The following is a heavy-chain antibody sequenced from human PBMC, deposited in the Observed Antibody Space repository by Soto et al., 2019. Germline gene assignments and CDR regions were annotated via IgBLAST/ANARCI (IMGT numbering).Heavy chain of an antibody. CDR2: TKGDGSKE. V-gene: IGHV3-7*01. J-gene: IGHJ3*02. CDR3: ARDQYYAVATGCYDVFDT. CDR1: GFTLSTFW. Sequence: EVQLVESGGGLAQPGGSLRLSCSASGFTLSTFWMAWLRQAPGKGLEWVSNTKGDGSKESYLDSVKGRFTISRDNDKNSLYVHNTRLRAKNTALDYFARDQYYAVATGCYDVFDTWGQGTMVTVSS. D-gene: IGHD3-3*01.